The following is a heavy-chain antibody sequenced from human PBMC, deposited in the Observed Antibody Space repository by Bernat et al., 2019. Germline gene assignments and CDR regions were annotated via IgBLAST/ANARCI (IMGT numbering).Heavy chain of an antibody. CDR1: GFTFSSYA. CDR3: ARDRRGTDSGGMDV. J-gene: IGHJ6*02. CDR2: ISYDGSNK. V-gene: IGHV3-30-3*01. Sequence: VQLLESGGGLVQPGGSLRLSCAASGFTFSSYAVHWVRQAPGKGLEWVAAISYDGSNKYYADSVKGRFTISRDKNTLYLQMNSLRAEDTAVYYCARDRRGTDSGGMDVWGQGTTVTVSS. D-gene: IGHD3-16*01.